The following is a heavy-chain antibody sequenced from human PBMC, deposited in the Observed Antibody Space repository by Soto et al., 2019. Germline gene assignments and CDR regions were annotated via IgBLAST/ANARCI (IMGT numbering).Heavy chain of an antibody. CDR1: GFTFSNYG. CDR2: MPSDGNNK. V-gene: IGHV3-33*01. CDR3: ARGRIQLWFNRENSYFEL. Sequence: QVQLVESGGGVVQPGRSLRLSCAASGFTFSNYGMHWVRQAPGKGLEWVAVMPSDGNNKYYADSVKGRFTISRDNSKNTLYLQMNILRAEDTAVYYCARGRIQLWFNRENSYFELWGRGTLVTVSS. J-gene: IGHJ2*01. D-gene: IGHD5-18*01.